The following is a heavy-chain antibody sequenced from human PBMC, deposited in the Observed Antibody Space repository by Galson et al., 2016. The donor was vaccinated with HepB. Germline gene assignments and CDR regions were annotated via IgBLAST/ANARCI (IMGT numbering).Heavy chain of an antibody. CDR2: IRNSANSYAT. J-gene: IGHJ6*02. Sequence: SLRLSCAASGFSFSDYYMDWVRQAPGKGLEWVGRIRNSANSYATEYAAPGKGRFSSSRHDSAKSLSLEMNSLKTEDTAVYYCACGHDSGYSFYFGLGVWGQGTAVTVSS. V-gene: IGHV3-72*01. CDR1: GFSFSDYY. D-gene: IGHD5-12*01. CDR3: ACGHDSGYSFYFGLGV.